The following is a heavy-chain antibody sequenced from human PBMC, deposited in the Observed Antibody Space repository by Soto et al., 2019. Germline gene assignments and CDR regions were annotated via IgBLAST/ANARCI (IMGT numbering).Heavy chain of an antibody. Sequence: QVQLQESGPGLVKPSGTLSLTCAVSGASISDNNWWSWARQPPGKGLEWIGEVVHRGTTNHNPSLRSRVTISMDKSKNQISLTLSSVTAADSAVYYCARHIGVTGTRGFDYWGQGTLVTVSS. CDR1: GASISDNNW. D-gene: IGHD6-19*01. J-gene: IGHJ4*02. V-gene: IGHV4-4*02. CDR2: VVHRGTT. CDR3: ARHIGVTGTRGFDY.